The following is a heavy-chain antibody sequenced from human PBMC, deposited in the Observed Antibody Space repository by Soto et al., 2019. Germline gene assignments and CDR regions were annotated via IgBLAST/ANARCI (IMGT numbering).Heavy chain of an antibody. CDR2: ISSNNNYI. J-gene: IGHJ6*02. CDR1: VFTFSTYT. D-gene: IGHD5-18*01. CDR3: ARCRYSYGSYYYGMDV. Sequence: GWSLRLSCASSVFTFSTYTMNWVRQAPGKGLEWVSSISSNNNYIYYADSVKGRFTISRDNAKNPLYLQMNSLRAEDTAVYYCARCRYSYGSYYYGMDVWGQGTTVTVSS. V-gene: IGHV3-21*01.